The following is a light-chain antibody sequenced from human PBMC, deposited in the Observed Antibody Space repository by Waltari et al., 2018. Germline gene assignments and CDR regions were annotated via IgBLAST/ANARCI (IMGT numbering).Light chain of an antibody. J-gene: IGKJ4*01. CDR1: QSVSSL. V-gene: IGKV3-15*01. CDR2: GAS. Sequence: EVVMTQSPATLSVSPGERATLSCRASQSVSSLVAWSQQKPGQAPRLLIYGASTRATGIPARFSGSGSGTEFTLTISSLQSEDFAVYYCQQYNDWPPLTFGGGTKVEIK. CDR3: QQYNDWPPLT.